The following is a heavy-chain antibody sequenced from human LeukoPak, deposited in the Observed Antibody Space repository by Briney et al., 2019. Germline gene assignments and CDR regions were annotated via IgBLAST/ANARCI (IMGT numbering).Heavy chain of an antibody. CDR3: ARALDSSYYYYYMDV. CDR2: ISAYNGNT. CDR1: GYTFTSYG. V-gene: IGHV1-18*01. D-gene: IGHD3-9*01. Sequence: GASVKVSCKASGYTFTSYGISWVRQAPGQGLEWMGWISAYNGNTNYAQKLQGRVTMTTDTSTSTAYMELRSLRSDGTAVYYCARALDSSYYYYYMDVWGKGTTVTVSS. J-gene: IGHJ6*03.